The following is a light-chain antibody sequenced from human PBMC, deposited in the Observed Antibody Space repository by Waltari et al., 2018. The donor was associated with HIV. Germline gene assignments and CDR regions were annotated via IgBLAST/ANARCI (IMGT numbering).Light chain of an antibody. CDR3: SSYTISSTVV. J-gene: IGLJ2*01. Sequence: QSAQTQSASVSGSPGQSITISCTGTGSDIGGYNYVSWYQQQPGKAPKLLIYDVTDRPSGISDRFSGAKSGNTASLTISGLQAEDEADYYCSSYTISSTVVFGGGTKLTVL. CDR2: DVT. V-gene: IGLV2-14*03. CDR1: GSDIGGYNY.